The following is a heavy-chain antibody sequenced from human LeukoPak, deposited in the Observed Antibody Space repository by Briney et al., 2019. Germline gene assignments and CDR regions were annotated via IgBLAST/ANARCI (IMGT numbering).Heavy chain of an antibody. CDR3: ARAIGYLDWLLDY. V-gene: IGHV4-59*01. J-gene: IGHJ4*02. CDR2: IYYSGST. CDR1: GGSISSYY. Sequence: PSETLSLTCTVSGGSISSYYWSWIRQPPGKGLEWIGYIYYSGSTDYNPSLKSRVTISVDTSKNQFSLKLSSVTAAAPAVYYCARAIGYLDWLLDYWGQGTLVTVSS. D-gene: IGHD3-9*01.